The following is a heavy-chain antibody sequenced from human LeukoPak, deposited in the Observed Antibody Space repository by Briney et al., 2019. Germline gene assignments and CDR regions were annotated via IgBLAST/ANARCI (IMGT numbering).Heavy chain of an antibody. V-gene: IGHV1-2*02. CDR2: INPNSGGT. J-gene: IGHJ3*02. CDR3: AREYQLLWVGPPRAFDI. D-gene: IGHD2-2*01. Sequence: ASVKVSCKASGGTFSSYAISWVRQAPGQGLEWMGWINPNSGGTNYAQKFQGRVTMTRDTSISTAYMELSRLRSDDTAVYYCAREYQLLWVGPPRAFDIWGQGTMVTVSS. CDR1: GGTFSSYA.